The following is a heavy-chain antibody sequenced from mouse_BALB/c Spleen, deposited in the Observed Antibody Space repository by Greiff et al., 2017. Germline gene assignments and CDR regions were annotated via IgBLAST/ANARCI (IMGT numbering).Heavy chain of an antibody. J-gene: IGHJ3*01. D-gene: IGHD2-1*01. CDR1: GFTFSSYG. CDR2: INSNGGST. CDR3: ARGPRNYEAY. V-gene: IGHV5-6-3*01. Sequence: DVMLVESGGGLVQPGGSLKLSCAASGFTFSSYGMSWVRQTPDKRLELVATINSNGGSTYYPDSVKGRFTISRDNAKNTLYLQMSSLKSEDTAMYYCARGPRNYEAYWGQGTLVTVSA.